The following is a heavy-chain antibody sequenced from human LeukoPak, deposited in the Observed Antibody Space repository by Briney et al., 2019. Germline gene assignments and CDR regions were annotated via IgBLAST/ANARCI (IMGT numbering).Heavy chain of an antibody. D-gene: IGHD5-18*01. V-gene: IGHV1-2*04. J-gene: IGHJ4*02. CDR2: INPNSGGT. CDR3: ARDQSGYSYGYDFDY. CDR1: GYTLTELS. Sequence: ASVKVSCKVSGYTLTELSMHWVRQAPGQGLEWMGWINPNSGGTNYAQKFQGWVTMTRDTSISTAYMEPSRLRSDDTAVYYCARDQSGYSYGYDFDYWGQGTLVTVSS.